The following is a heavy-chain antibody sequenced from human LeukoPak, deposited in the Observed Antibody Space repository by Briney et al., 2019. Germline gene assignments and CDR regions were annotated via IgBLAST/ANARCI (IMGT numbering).Heavy chain of an antibody. J-gene: IGHJ4*02. CDR3: ARVYYDSSGYIHFDY. CDR1: GFTFSSYW. D-gene: IGHD3-22*01. Sequence: PGGSLRLSCAASGFTFSSYWMSWVRQAPGKGLEWVANIKQDGSEKYYVDSVKGRFTISRDNAKNSLYLQMNSLRAEDTAVYYCARVYYDSSGYIHFDYWGQGTLVTVSS. CDR2: IKQDGSEK. V-gene: IGHV3-7*01.